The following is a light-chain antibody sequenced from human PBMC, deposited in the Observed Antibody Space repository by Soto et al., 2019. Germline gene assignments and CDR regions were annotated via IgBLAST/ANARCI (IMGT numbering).Light chain of an antibody. V-gene: IGKV1-12*01. CDR3: QQGNSVPPIT. CDR2: AAT. CDR1: QGISNW. J-gene: IGKJ5*01. Sequence: IQLTQSPSSVSASVGDRVTITCRASQGISNWLAWYQQKAGKAPKLLIYAATNLLSGVPSRFSGSGSGTDFTLTISSLQPEDFAIYSCQQGNSVPPITFGQGTRLEIK.